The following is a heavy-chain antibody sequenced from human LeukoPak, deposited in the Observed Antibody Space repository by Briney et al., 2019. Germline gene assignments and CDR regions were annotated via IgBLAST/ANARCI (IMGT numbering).Heavy chain of an antibody. D-gene: IGHD6-19*01. Sequence: PGGSLRLSCAASGFTVSSNYMSWVCQAPGKGLEWVSVIYSGGSTYYADSVKGRFTISRDNSKNTLYLQMNSLRAEDTAVYYCASALTPTGIAVAGTWYYYYYGMDVWGQGTTVTVSS. CDR3: ASALTPTGIAVAGTWYYYYYGMDV. CDR2: IYSGGST. J-gene: IGHJ6*02. CDR1: GFTVSSNY. V-gene: IGHV3-53*01.